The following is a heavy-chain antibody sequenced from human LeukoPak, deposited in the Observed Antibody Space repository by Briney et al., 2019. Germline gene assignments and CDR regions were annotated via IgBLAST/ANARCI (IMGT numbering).Heavy chain of an antibody. Sequence: ASVKVSCTASGYIFTSNYIHWVRQAPGQGLEWMGMIYPRDGSASYAQRFQDRVTVTRDTSTSTVHMELSGLRSEDTAVYYCARDQEGFDYWGQGTQVTVSS. J-gene: IGHJ4*02. CDR3: ARDQEGFDY. V-gene: IGHV1-46*01. CDR2: IYPRDGSA. CDR1: GYIFTSNY.